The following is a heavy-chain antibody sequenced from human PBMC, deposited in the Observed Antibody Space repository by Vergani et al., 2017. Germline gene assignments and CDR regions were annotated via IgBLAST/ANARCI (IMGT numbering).Heavy chain of an antibody. CDR3: ARDPDIVVVPAAPYYYYYYGMDV. Sequence: QVQLVQSGAEVKKPGASVKVSCKASGYTFTSYGNSWVRQAPGQGLEWMGWISAYNGNTNYAQKLQGRVTMTTDTSTSTAYMELRSLRSDDTAVYYCARDPDIVVVPAAPYYYYYYGMDVWGQGTTVTVSS. V-gene: IGHV1-18*04. J-gene: IGHJ6*02. CDR1: GYTFTSYG. D-gene: IGHD2-2*01. CDR2: ISAYNGNT.